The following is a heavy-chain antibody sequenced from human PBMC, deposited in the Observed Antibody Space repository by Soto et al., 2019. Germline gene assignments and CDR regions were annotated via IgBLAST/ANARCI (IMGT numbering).Heavy chain of an antibody. CDR2: ISGTGGTT. Sequence: EVQLLESGGGLVQPGGSLRLSCAASGFTFSSYAMSWVRQAPGKGLEWVSAISGTGGTTYYADSVKGRFTISRDNSRNTLHLQMNSLRAEYTAIYYCSKFFVETGGSSGWPWSFHFSGQRTLLNVSS. D-gene: IGHD6-19*01. V-gene: IGHV3-23*01. CDR3: SKFFVETGGSSGWPWSFHF. J-gene: IGHJ4*02. CDR1: GFTFSSYA.